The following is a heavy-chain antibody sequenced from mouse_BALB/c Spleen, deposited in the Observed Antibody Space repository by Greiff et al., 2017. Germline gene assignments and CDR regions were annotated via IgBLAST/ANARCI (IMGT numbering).Heavy chain of an antibody. J-gene: IGHJ4*01. CDR2: IRSKSNNYAT. CDR3: LREGYYDYYEECYAMDY. D-gene: IGHD2-4*01. Sequence: EVKLVESGGGLVQPKGSLKLSCAASGFTFNTYAMNWVRQAPGKGLEWVARIRSKSNNYATYYADSVKDRFTISRDDSQSMLYLQMNNLKTEDTAMYYCLREGYYDYYEECYAMDYWGQGTSVTVSS. CDR1: GFTFNTYA. V-gene: IGHV10-1*02.